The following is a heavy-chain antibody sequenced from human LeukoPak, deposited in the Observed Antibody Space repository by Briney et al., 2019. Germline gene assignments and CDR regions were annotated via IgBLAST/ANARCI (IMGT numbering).Heavy chain of an antibody. Sequence: SQTLSLTCTVSGGSISSCSYHWIWIRQAAGQGLEWIGRNYTSGSTNYNPSLNRRVTISVDTSNNPFPLKLSLVTAADAAVFFCARESIGEREVSSRYFELRGGGTLCTVSP. CDR3: ARESIGEREVSSRYFEL. J-gene: IGHJ2*01. CDR1: GGSISSCSYH. CDR2: NYTSGST. V-gene: IGHV4-61*02. D-gene: IGHD5-24*01.